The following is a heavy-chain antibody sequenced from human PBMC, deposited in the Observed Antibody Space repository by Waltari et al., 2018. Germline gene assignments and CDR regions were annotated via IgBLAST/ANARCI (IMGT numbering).Heavy chain of an antibody. CDR3: AREGVPAAVRADYYYPMDV. CDR2: IHAGNGNT. CDR1: GYPFTSYI. D-gene: IGHD2-2*01. V-gene: IGHV1-3*01. J-gene: IGHJ6*02. Sequence: QVQLVQSGAEVKRPGASVKVSCKTSGYPFTSYIIHWLRQAPGHRPEWMGWIHAGNGNTKYSRKFQDRVTITSDTAASTVYMELSSLRSEDPCVYFCAREGVPAAVRADYYYPMDVWGQGTTVTVSS.